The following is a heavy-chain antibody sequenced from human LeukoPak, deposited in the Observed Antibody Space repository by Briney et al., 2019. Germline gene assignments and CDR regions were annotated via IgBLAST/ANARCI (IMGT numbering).Heavy chain of an antibody. Sequence: GASVKVSCKASGYTFTDYYIHWVRQAPGQGLEWMGGIIPIFGTANYAQKFQGRVTITADKSTSTAYMELSSLRSEDTAVYYCARGRITMIAFDYWGQGTLVTVSS. CDR2: IIPIFGTA. V-gene: IGHV1-69*06. D-gene: IGHD3-22*01. CDR3: ARGRITMIAFDY. J-gene: IGHJ4*02. CDR1: GYTFTDYY.